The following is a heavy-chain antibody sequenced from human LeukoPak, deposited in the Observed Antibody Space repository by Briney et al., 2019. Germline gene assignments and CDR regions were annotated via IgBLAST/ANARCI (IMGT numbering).Heavy chain of an antibody. CDR3: AKDPLYYDFWSGSFDY. Sequence: GGSLRLSCAASGFTFSSYAMSWVRQAPGKGLEWVSAISGSGGSTYYADSVKGRFTISRVNSKNTLYLQMNSLRAEDTAVYYCAKDPLYYDFWSGSFDYWGQGTLVTVSS. J-gene: IGHJ4*02. D-gene: IGHD3-3*01. CDR1: GFTFSSYA. CDR2: ISGSGGST. V-gene: IGHV3-23*01.